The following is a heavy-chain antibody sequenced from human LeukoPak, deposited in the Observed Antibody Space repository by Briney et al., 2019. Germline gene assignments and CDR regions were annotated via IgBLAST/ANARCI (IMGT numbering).Heavy chain of an antibody. Sequence: SETLSLTCVLSGYSISSGYYWGWIRQPPGKGLEWIGEINHSGSTNYNPSLKSRVTISVDTSKNRFSLKLSSVTAADTAVYYCARSGYCSSTSCYRREYYYYYYMDVWGKGTTVTVSS. CDR2: INHSGST. J-gene: IGHJ6*03. CDR1: GYSISSGYY. CDR3: ARSGYCSSTSCYRREYYYYYYMDV. D-gene: IGHD2-2*02. V-gene: IGHV4-38-2*01.